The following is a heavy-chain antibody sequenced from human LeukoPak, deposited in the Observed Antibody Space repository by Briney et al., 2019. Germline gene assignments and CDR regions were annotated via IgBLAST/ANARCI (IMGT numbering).Heavy chain of an antibody. CDR1: GYTFTSYD. J-gene: IGHJ4*02. CDR2: MNPNSGNT. V-gene: IGHV1-8*01. D-gene: IGHD2-2*02. CDR3: ARGGLGYCSSTSCYTVDY. Sequence: ASVKVSCKASGYTFTSYDINWVRQAPGQGHEWMGWMNPNSGNTGYAQKFQGRVTMTRSTSISTAYMELSSLRSEDTAVYYCARGGLGYCSSTSCYTVDYWGQGTLVTVSS.